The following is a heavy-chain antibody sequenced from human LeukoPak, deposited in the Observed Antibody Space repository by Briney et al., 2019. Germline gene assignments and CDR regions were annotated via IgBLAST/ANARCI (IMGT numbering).Heavy chain of an antibody. J-gene: IGHJ4*02. Sequence: PGGSLRLSCAASGFTFSNYWISWVRQAPGKGLEWVAVISYDGSNKYYADSVKGRFTISRDNSKNTLYLQMNSLRAEDTAVYYCARGGRRAAAGFDYWGQGTLVTVSS. V-gene: IGHV3-30-3*01. CDR2: ISYDGSNK. CDR1: GFTFSNYW. CDR3: ARGGRRAAAGFDY. D-gene: IGHD6-13*01.